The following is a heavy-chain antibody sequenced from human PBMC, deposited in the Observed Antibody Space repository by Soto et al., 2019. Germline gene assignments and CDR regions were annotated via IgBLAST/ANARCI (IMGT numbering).Heavy chain of an antibody. CDR3: ATIYRYGSGSHSYGMDV. Sequence: PSETLSLACTVSGGSISSYYWSWIRQPPGKGLEWIGYIYYSGSTNYNPSLKSRVTISVDTSKNQFSLKLSSVTAADTAVYYCATIYRYGSGSHSYGMDVWGQGTTVTVSS. CDR1: GGSISSYY. D-gene: IGHD3-10*01. CDR2: IYYSGST. V-gene: IGHV4-59*01. J-gene: IGHJ6*02.